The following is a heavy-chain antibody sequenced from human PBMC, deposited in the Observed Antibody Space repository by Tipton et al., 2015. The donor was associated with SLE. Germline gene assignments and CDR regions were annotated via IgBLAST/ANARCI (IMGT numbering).Heavy chain of an antibody. V-gene: IGHV4-59*12. CDR3: AIRYVQFLWFGPNGFDP. Sequence: LRLSCTVSGGSISSYYWSWIRQPPGKGLEWIGYINYSGSTNYNPSLKSRVTISVDTSKNQFSLKLNSVTAADTAVYYCAIRYVQFLWFGPNGFDPWGQGTLVTVSS. CDR1: GGSISSYY. J-gene: IGHJ5*02. D-gene: IGHD3-10*01. CDR2: INYSGST.